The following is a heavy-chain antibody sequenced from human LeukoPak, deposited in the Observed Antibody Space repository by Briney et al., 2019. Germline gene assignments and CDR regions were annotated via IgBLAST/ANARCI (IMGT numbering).Heavy chain of an antibody. J-gene: IGHJ4*02. D-gene: IGHD5-18*01. CDR1: GFTFSSYW. CDR2: MNLDGSAK. V-gene: IGHV3-7*01. CDR3: ARDAGYGYWVVDY. Sequence: GGSLRLSCAAPGFTFSSYWINWVRQTPGKGLEWVARMNLDGSAKYYADSVKGRFTISRDNAKNSLYLQMNSLRAEDTAVYYCARDAGYGYWVVDYWGQGTLVTVSS.